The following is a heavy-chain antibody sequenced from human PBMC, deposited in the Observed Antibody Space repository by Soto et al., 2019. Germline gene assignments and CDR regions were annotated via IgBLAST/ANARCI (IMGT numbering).Heavy chain of an antibody. V-gene: IGHV1-69*13. D-gene: IGHD3-10*01. Sequence: SVKVSCKASGGTFSSYAISWVRQAPGQGLEWMGGIIPIFGTANYAQKFQGRVTITADESTSTAYMELSSLRSEDTAVYYCASTYGSDHRDAFDIWGQGTMVTASS. CDR1: GGTFSSYA. CDR3: ASTYGSDHRDAFDI. J-gene: IGHJ3*02. CDR2: IIPIFGTA.